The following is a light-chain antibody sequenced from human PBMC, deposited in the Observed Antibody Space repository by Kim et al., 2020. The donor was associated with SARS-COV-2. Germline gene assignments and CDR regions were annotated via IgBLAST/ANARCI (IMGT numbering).Light chain of an antibody. V-gene: IGKV3-20*01. Sequence: SPGQRATHSCRASRRINTRFLAWYQQRPGQAPRLLIYDASTRATGVADRFGGSGSGTDFTLTISRLEPEDFAVYYCQQYGGATWTFGPGTKVDIK. J-gene: IGKJ1*01. CDR2: DAS. CDR1: RRINTRF. CDR3: QQYGGATWT.